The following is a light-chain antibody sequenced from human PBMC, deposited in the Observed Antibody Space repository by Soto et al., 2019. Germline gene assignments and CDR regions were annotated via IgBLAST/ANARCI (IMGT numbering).Light chain of an antibody. CDR2: GAS. CDR1: QSISRN. V-gene: IGKV3-11*01. CDR3: QQRSNWPPIT. J-gene: IGKJ5*01. Sequence: ENVLTQSPGTLSVSPGERATLSCRASQSISRNLAWYQQIPGQAPRLLIYGASNRATGIPARFSGSGSGTDFTLTISSLEPEDFAVYYCQQRSNWPPITFGQGTRLEIK.